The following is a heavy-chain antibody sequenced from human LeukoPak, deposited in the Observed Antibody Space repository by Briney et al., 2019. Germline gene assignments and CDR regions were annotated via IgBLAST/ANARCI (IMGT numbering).Heavy chain of an antibody. J-gene: IGHJ4*02. Sequence: SETLSLTCTVSGGSISSYYWSWIRQPAGKGLEWIGRIYTSGSTYYNPSLKSRVTISVDTSKNQFSLKLSSVTAADTAVYYCARLPGRVGATHFDYWGQGTLVTVSS. V-gene: IGHV4-4*07. CDR2: IYTSGST. CDR3: ARLPGRVGATHFDY. D-gene: IGHD1-26*01. CDR1: GGSISSYY.